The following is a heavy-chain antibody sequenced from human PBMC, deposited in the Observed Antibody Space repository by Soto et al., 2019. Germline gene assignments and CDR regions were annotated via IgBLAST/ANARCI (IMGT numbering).Heavy chain of an antibody. CDR1: GYTLTELS. J-gene: IGHJ5*02. CDR3: AKAAQYNQTGAYNS. CDR2: FDPEDGET. D-gene: IGHD1-1*01. Sequence: GASGKVSCKVSGYTLTELSMHWVRQAPGKGLEWMGGFDPEDGETIYAQKFQGRVTMTEDTSTDTAYMELSSLRSEDTAVYYCAKAAQYNQTGAYNSWGKGPLFTAS. V-gene: IGHV1-24*01.